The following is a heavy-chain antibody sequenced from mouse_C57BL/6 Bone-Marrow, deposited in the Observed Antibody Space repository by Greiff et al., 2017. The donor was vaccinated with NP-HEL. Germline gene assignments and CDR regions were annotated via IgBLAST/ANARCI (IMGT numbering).Heavy chain of an antibody. J-gene: IGHJ4*01. Sequence: QVQLKQPGAELVKPGASVKLSCKASGYTFTSYWMHWVKQRPGQGLEWIGMIHPNSGSTNYNEKFKSKATLTVDKSSSTAYMQLSSLTSEDSAVYYCARAGGGSTPMDYWGQGTSVTVSS. CDR1: GYTFTSYW. V-gene: IGHV1-64*01. CDR2: IHPNSGST. D-gene: IGHD1-1*01. CDR3: ARAGGGSTPMDY.